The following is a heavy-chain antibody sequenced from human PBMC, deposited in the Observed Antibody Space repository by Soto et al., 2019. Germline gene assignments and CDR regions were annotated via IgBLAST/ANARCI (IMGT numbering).Heavy chain of an antibody. CDR2: IIPILGIA. V-gene: IGHV1-69*02. CDR1: GGTFSSYT. J-gene: IGHJ6*02. Sequence: QVQLVQSGAEVKKPGSSVKVSCKASGGTFSSYTISWVRQAPGQGLEWMGRIIPILGIANYAQKFQGRVTITADKSTSTAYMELSSLRSEDTAVYYCARGKDSGYDRDYYYYGMDVWCQGTTVTVSS. D-gene: IGHD5-12*01. CDR3: ARGKDSGYDRDYYYYGMDV.